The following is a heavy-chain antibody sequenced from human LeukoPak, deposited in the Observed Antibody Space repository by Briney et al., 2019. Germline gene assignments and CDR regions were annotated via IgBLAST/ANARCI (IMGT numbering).Heavy chain of an antibody. CDR1: GYTFTSYG. Sequence: GASVKVSCKASGYTFTSYGISWVRQAPGQGLEWMGWISAYNGNTNYAQKLQGRVTMTTDTSTSTAYMELRSLRSDDTAVYYRARARLGYCSSTSCYAGWFDPWGQGTLVTVSS. D-gene: IGHD2-2*01. CDR2: ISAYNGNT. V-gene: IGHV1-18*04. CDR3: ARARLGYCSSTSCYAGWFDP. J-gene: IGHJ5*02.